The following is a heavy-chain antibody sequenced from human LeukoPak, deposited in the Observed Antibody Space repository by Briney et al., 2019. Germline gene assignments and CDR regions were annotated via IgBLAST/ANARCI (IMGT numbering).Heavy chain of an antibody. CDR1: GFTFSSYG. CDR3: AVYCSSTSCYFV. Sequence: PGGSLRLSCAASGFTFSSYGMHWVRQAPGKGLEWVAFIRYDGSNKYYADSVKGRFTISRDNSKNTLYLQMNSLRAGDTAVYYCAVYCSSTSCYFVWGQGTLVTVSS. V-gene: IGHV3-30*02. D-gene: IGHD2-2*01. J-gene: IGHJ4*02. CDR2: IRYDGSNK.